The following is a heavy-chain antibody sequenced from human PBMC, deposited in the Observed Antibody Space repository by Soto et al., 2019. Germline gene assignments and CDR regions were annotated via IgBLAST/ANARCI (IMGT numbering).Heavy chain of an antibody. D-gene: IGHD3-22*01. Sequence: GGSLRLPFPAFGFTFSSYALSGVRQVPGKGREWVSVISVSGGSTYYADSVKGRFTISRDNSKNTLYLQMNSLRAEDTAVYYCAKGLPYYYDSSGYYPYYYGMDVWGQGTTVTVSS. J-gene: IGHJ6*02. V-gene: IGHV3-23*01. CDR2: ISVSGGST. CDR3: AKGLPYYYDSSGYYPYYYGMDV. CDR1: GFTFSSYA.